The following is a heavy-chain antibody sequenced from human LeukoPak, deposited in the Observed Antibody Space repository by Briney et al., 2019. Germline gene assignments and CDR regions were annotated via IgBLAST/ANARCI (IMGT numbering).Heavy chain of an antibody. CDR3: AKDKWGIAAGGNWFDP. Sequence: GGSLRLSCAASGFTFSSYGMLWVRQAPGKGLEWVAIIRYDGSNKYYADSVKGRFTISRDNSKNTLYLQMNSLRAEDTAVYYCAKDKWGIAAGGNWFDPWGQGTLVTVSS. CDR2: IRYDGSNK. J-gene: IGHJ5*02. V-gene: IGHV3-30*02. D-gene: IGHD6-13*01. CDR1: GFTFSSYG.